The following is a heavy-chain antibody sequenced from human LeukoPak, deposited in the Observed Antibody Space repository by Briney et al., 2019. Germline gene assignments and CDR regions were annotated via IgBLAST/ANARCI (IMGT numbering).Heavy chain of an antibody. J-gene: IGHJ4*02. CDR2: INPNSGGT. CDR1: GYTFTSYG. CDR3: ARSWELLFPIDY. V-gene: IGHV1-2*02. D-gene: IGHD1-26*01. Sequence: ASVTVSCKASGYTFTSYGISWVRQAPGQGLEWMGWINPNSGGTNYAQKFQGRVTMTRDTSISTAYMELSRLRSDDTAVYYCARSWELLFPIDYWGQGTLVTVSS.